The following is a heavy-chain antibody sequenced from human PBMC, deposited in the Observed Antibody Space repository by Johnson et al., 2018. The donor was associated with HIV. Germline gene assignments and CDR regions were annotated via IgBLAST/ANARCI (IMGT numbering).Heavy chain of an antibody. Sequence: QVQLVESGGGVVQPGRSLRLSCAASGFTFSSYAMHWVRQAPGKGLEWVAVISYVGRNKYYADSVKGRFTISRDNAKNSLYLQMNSLRAEDTAVYYFAKGPLYYYDSRLGSGAFDIWGQGTMVTVSS. J-gene: IGHJ3*02. CDR1: GFTFSSYA. CDR2: ISYVGRNK. CDR3: AKGPLYYYDSRLGSGAFDI. D-gene: IGHD3-22*01. V-gene: IGHV3-30-3*01.